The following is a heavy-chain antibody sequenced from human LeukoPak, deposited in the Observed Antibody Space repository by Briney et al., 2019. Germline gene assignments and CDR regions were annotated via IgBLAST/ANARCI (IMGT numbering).Heavy chain of an antibody. D-gene: IGHD2-8*01. CDR3: ATVRNAGRFDP. CDR1: GYTFGDYY. V-gene: IGHV1-2*02. CDR2: INPNTGAT. J-gene: IGHJ5*02. Sequence: ASVKVSCKASGYTFGDYYVHWVRQAPGQGLEWMGWINPNTGATDSAQKFQGRVTMTRDTSISTAHMELSRLRSDDTAVYYCATVRNAGRFDPWGQGTLVTVSS.